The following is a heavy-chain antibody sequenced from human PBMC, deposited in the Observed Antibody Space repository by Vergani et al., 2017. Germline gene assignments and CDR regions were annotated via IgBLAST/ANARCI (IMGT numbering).Heavy chain of an antibody. V-gene: IGHV3-23*01. J-gene: IGHJ6*02. CDR1: GFTFSSYA. CDR3: TRDMDV. Sequence: TASGFTFSSYAMSWVRQAPGKGMEWVSAISGSGGSTYYADSVKGRFTISRDNVKNALYLQLNRLRAEDTAVYYCTRDMDVWGQGTTVTVSS. CDR2: ISGSGGST.